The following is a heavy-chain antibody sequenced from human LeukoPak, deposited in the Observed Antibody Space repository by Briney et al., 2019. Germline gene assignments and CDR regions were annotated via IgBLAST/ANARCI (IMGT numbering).Heavy chain of an antibody. CDR1: GGSISSGGYY. CDR3: ARGGRVKEVAEVFDY. J-gene: IGHJ4*02. Sequence: SETLSLTCTVSGGSISSGGYYWNWIRQHPGKGLEWIGYIYYSGSTYYNPSLKSRVTISVDTSKNQFSLKLSSVTAADTAVYYCARGGRVKEVAEVFDYWGQGTLVTVSS. D-gene: IGHD6-19*01. V-gene: IGHV4-31*03. CDR2: IYYSGST.